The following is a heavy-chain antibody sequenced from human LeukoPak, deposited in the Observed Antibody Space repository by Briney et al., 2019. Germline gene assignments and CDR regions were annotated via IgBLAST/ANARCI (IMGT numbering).Heavy chain of an antibody. CDR3: AKDFWSGNYYDSSGYFDY. J-gene: IGHJ4*02. Sequence: GGSLRLSCAASGFTFSSYAMSWVRQAPGKGLEWVSAISGSGGSTYYADSVKGRFTISRDNSKNTLYLQMNSLRAEDTAVYYCAKDFWSGNYYDSSGYFDYWGQGTLVTVSS. D-gene: IGHD3-22*01. CDR2: ISGSGGST. CDR1: GFTFSSYA. V-gene: IGHV3-23*01.